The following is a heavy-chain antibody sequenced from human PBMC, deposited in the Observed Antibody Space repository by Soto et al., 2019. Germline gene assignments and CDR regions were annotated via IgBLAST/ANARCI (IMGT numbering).Heavy chain of an antibody. CDR2: IIPILGTA. Sequence: SVKVSCKASGGTFSSYAISWVRQAPGQGLEWMGGIIPILGTANYAQKFQGRVTITADESTSTAYMELGSLRSEDTAVYYCAREMVRGGYYYYGMDVWGQGTTVTVSS. V-gene: IGHV1-69*13. J-gene: IGHJ6*02. D-gene: IGHD3-10*01. CDR3: AREMVRGGYYYYGMDV. CDR1: GGTFSSYA.